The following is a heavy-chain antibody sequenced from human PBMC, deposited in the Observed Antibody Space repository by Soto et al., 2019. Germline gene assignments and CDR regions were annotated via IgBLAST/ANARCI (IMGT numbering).Heavy chain of an antibody. CDR3: AKDTYYHDSTGYYVFDY. CDR1: GSTFRSFG. CDR2: ISYDGSNK. Sequence: QVQLVESGGGVVQPGRSLRLSCAASGSTFRSFGMHWVRQAPGKGLEWVAAISYDGSNKNYVDSVKGRFTISRDNSDNPLYLQMNSLRPEDTAVYYCAKDTYYHDSTGYYVFDYWGQGTLVSVSS. J-gene: IGHJ4*02. D-gene: IGHD3-22*01. V-gene: IGHV3-30*18.